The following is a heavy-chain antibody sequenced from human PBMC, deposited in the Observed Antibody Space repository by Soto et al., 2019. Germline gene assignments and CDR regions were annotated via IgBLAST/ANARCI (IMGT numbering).Heavy chain of an antibody. V-gene: IGHV3-30*18. CDR3: AKGRPRGLAVAGPRGTLDY. CDR2: ISYDGSNK. CDR1: GFTFSSYG. J-gene: IGHJ4*02. Sequence: QVQLLESGGGVVQPGRSLRLSCAASGFTFSSYGMHWVRQAPGKGLEWVAVISYDGSNKYYADSVKGRFTISRDNSKNTLYLQMNSLRADDTAVYYCAKGRPRGLAVAGPRGTLDYWGQRTLVTVSS. D-gene: IGHD6-19*01.